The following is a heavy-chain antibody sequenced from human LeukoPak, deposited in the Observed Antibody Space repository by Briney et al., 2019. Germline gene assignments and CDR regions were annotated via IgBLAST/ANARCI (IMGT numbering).Heavy chain of an antibody. J-gene: IGHJ5*02. CDR3: ARDHHYGSGSYYTAWFDP. CDR1: GGSISSGGYY. Sequence: SQTLSLTCTVSGGSISSGGYYWSWIRQHPGKGLEWIGYIYYSGSTYYNPSLKSRVTISVDTSKNRFSLKLSSVTAADTAVYYCARDHHYGSGSYYTAWFDPWGQGTLVTVSS. D-gene: IGHD3-10*01. CDR2: IYYSGST. V-gene: IGHV4-31*03.